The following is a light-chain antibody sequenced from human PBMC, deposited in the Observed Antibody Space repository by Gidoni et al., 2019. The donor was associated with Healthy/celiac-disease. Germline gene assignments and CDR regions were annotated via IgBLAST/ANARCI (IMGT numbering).Light chain of an antibody. CDR1: SRDVGSYNL. V-gene: IGLV2-23*01. Sequence: QSALTQPASVSGSPGQSIPISCTGTSRDVGSYNLVSWYQQHPGKAPKLMIYEGSKRPSGVSNRFSGSKSGNTASLTISGLQAEDEADYYCCSYAVSSTFVVFGGGTKLTVL. CDR2: EGS. J-gene: IGLJ2*01. CDR3: CSYAVSSTFVV.